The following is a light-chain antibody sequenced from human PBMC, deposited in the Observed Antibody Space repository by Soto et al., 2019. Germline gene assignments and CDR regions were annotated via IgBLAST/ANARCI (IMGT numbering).Light chain of an antibody. Sequence: DIQMTQSPASLSASVGDRATITCRASQSLSSYLNWYQQKPGKPPKLLIYDASNLETGVPSRFSGSGSGTDFTFTISSLQPEDMATYYCQQYDNLPLTFGGGTKVDIK. V-gene: IGKV1-33*01. CDR2: DAS. CDR1: QSLSSY. J-gene: IGKJ4*01. CDR3: QQYDNLPLT.